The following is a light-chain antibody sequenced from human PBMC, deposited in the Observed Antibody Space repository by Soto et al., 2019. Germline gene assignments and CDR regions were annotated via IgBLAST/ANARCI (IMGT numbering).Light chain of an antibody. Sequence: DIQLTQSPSFLSASAGDRVTITCRASQGISSYLAWYQQKPGKAPEFLIYAASTLQSGVPPKFSGSGSGTEFTLTISSLQPEDFATYYCQQLNSYPPLTFGGGTKVEIK. J-gene: IGKJ4*01. CDR3: QQLNSYPPLT. V-gene: IGKV1-9*01. CDR2: AAS. CDR1: QGISSY.